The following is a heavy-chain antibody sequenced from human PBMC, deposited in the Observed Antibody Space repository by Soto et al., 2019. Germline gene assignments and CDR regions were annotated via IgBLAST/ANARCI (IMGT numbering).Heavy chain of an antibody. CDR2: IRPLFATA. J-gene: IGHJ6*02. Sequence: QVQLVQSGAEVKKTGSSVKVSCKASGGTFSNFAIAWVRQAPGQGLEWLGGIRPLFATADYSQNFQGRLTITADESTTTVYMVLNSLRPGDTAVYYCARVQGFLEWPNYFHCRMDAWGQGTTVIVS. CDR3: ARVQGFLEWPNYFHCRMDA. V-gene: IGHV1-69*01. CDR1: GGTFSNFA. D-gene: IGHD3-3*01.